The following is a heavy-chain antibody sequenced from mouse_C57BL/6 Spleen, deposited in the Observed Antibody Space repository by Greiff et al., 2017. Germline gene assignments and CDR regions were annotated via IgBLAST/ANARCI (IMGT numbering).Heavy chain of an antibody. J-gene: IGHJ1*03. Sequence: VQLQQPGAELVKPGASVKMSCKASGYTFTIYWITWVKQRPGQGLEWIGDIYPGSGSTNYNEKFKSKATLTVDTSSSTAYMQLSSLTSEDSAVYYCARCRDYYGSSYGYFDVWGTGTTVTVSS. V-gene: IGHV1-55*01. CDR1: GYTFTIYW. CDR3: ARCRDYYGSSYGYFDV. D-gene: IGHD1-1*01. CDR2: IYPGSGST.